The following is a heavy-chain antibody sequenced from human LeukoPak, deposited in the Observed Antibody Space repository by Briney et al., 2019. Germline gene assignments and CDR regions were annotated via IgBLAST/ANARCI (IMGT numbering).Heavy chain of an antibody. CDR2: INPSGGST. V-gene: IGHV1-46*01. CDR3: ARDSDAVDDAFDI. Sequence: ASVKASCKASGYTFTSYYMHRVRQAPGQGLEWMGIINPSGGSTIYAQKFQGRVTMTRDTSTTTVNMELSSLRSEDTAVYYCARDSDAVDDAFDIWGQGTVVTVSS. CDR1: GYTFTSYY. J-gene: IGHJ3*02. D-gene: IGHD6-19*01.